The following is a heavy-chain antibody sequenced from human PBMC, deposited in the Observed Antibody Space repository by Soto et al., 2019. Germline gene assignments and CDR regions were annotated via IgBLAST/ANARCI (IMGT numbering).Heavy chain of an antibody. Sequence: GGSLRLSCAASGFTFSSYGMHWVRQAPGKGLEWVAVISYDGSNKYYADSVKGRFTISRDNSKNTLYLQMNSLRAEDTAVYYCARANYYDSSGYYYLAFDIWGQGTMVTVSS. CDR2: ISYDGSNK. J-gene: IGHJ3*02. CDR3: ARANYYDSSGYYYLAFDI. V-gene: IGHV3-30*03. D-gene: IGHD3-22*01. CDR1: GFTFSSYG.